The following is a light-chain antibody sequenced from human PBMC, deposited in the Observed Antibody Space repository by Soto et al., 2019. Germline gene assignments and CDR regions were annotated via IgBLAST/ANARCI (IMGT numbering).Light chain of an antibody. CDR2: DAS. CDR3: QQYENLPT. Sequence: IQKTQSPSSLSAYVGDRVTITCQASQNINNYLNWYQQKPGRAPKLLIYDASNLEAGVPSRFRGSGSGSDFTFTISRLQPEDIATYYCQQYENLPTYGQGTQLEIK. V-gene: IGKV1-33*01. CDR1: QNINNY. J-gene: IGKJ5*01.